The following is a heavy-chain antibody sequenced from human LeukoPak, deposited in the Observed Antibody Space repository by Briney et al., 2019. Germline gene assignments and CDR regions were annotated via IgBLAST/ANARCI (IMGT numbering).Heavy chain of an antibody. CDR2: IYSSGTT. J-gene: IGHJ4*02. CDR3: AKRAYGVGFEY. CDR1: GDPISTHYEW. D-gene: IGHD4/OR15-4a*01. V-gene: IGHV4-39*01. Sequence: SETLSLTCTVSGDPISTHYEWGSWIRQPPGKGLEWIGSIYSSGTTFYNPSLKSRVTLSTDTSKNQFSLKLSSVTAADTAVYCCAKRAYGVGFEYWGQGTLLTVSS.